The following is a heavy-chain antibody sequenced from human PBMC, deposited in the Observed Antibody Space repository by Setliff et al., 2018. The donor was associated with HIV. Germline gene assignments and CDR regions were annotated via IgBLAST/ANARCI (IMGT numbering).Heavy chain of an antibody. CDR2: IKGDGSIT. J-gene: IGHJ4*02. CDR1: GFTFSAYW. CDR3: AKEDQRVTSVDY. D-gene: IGHD2-2*01. Sequence: GGSLRLSCAASGFTFSAYWMHWVRQSPGRGLVGVSHIKGDGSITKYADSVKGRFTISRDNSKNTLFLQMNSLRSEDTAVYYCAKEDQRVTSVDYWGQGTLVTVSS. V-gene: IGHV3-74*03.